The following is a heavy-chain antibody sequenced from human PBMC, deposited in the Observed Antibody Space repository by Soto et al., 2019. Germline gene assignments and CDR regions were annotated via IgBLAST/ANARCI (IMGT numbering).Heavy chain of an antibody. Sequence: WTWIRQHPGKGLEWLGYIDYSGITYYNPSLKSRVTISLDTSKNQFSLRLSSVTAADTAVFYCARVSKQGARLDFWGQGTLVTVSS. D-gene: IGHD2-21*02. V-gene: IGHV4-31*02. CDR3: ARVSKQGARLDF. J-gene: IGHJ4*02. CDR2: IDYSGIT.